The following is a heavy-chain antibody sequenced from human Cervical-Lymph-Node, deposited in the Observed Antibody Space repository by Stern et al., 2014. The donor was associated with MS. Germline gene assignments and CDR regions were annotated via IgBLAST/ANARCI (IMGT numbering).Heavy chain of an antibody. CDR2: LWHDGSIK. D-gene: IGHD3-16*01. CDR1: GFTFSSYG. CDR3: ARGGLWGAYAPRDV. J-gene: IGHJ6*02. V-gene: IGHV3-33*01. Sequence: QVQLVESGGGVVQPGRSLRLSCAASGFTFSSYGLHWVRQAPGTGLARVTVLWHDGSIKQYADSVMGRFTITKDNDRSTLHLQMNSLRAEDTAVYYCARGGLWGAYAPRDVWGQGTTVTVSS.